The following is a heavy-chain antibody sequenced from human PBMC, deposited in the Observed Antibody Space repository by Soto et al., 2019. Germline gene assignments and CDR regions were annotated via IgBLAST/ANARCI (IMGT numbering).Heavy chain of an antibody. D-gene: IGHD5-12*01. J-gene: IGHJ6*03. V-gene: IGHV1-2*04. CDR3: ARGGYSGYDPDNYYYYMDV. CDR2: INPNSGGT. Sequence: ASVKVSCKASGYTFTGYYMHWVRQAPGQGLEWMGWINPNSGGTNYAQKFQGWVTMTRDTSISTAYMELSRLRSDDTAVYYCARGGYSGYDPDNYYYYMDVWGKGTTVTVSS. CDR1: GYTFTGYY.